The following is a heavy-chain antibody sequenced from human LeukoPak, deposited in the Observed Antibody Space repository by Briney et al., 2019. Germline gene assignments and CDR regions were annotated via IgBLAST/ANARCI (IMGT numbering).Heavy chain of an antibody. CDR1: GFTVTTNY. CDR2: IGSNGDD. J-gene: IGHJ4*02. D-gene: IGHD2-8*01. CDR3: ARDLNGDEDFDY. Sequence: GGSLRLSCAASGFTVTTNYMSWVRQAPGKGLEWLSYIGSNGDDKLYADSVKGRFTISRDDAKNSVYLQMNSLRDEDTALYYCARDLNGDEDFDYWGQGTLVTVSS. V-gene: IGHV3-11*06.